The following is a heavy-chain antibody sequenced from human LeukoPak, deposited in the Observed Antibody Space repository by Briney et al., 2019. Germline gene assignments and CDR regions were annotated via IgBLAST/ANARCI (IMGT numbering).Heavy chain of an antibody. CDR1: GGSISSYY. CDR3: ASSYYYDSSGNYYYYYGMDV. Sequence: PSETLSLTCTVSGGSISSYYWSWIRQPPGKGLEWIGYIYYSGSTNYNPSLKSRVTISVDTSQNQFSLKLSSVTAADTAVYYCASSYYYDSSGNYYYYYGMDVWGQGTTVTVSS. D-gene: IGHD3-22*01. V-gene: IGHV4-59*08. J-gene: IGHJ6*02. CDR2: IYYSGST.